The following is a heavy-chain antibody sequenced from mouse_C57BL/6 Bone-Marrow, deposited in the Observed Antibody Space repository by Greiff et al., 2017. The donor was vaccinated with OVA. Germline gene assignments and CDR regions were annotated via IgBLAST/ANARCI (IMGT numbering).Heavy chain of an antibody. D-gene: IGHD1-1*01. CDR1: GYAFTNYL. V-gene: IGHV1-54*01. CDR2: INPGSGGT. CDR3: AREGCSSHWYFDV. J-gene: IGHJ1*03. Sequence: QVQLKESGAELVRPGTSVKVSCKASGYAFTNYLLAWVKQRPGQGLEWIGVINPGSGGTNYNEKFKGKATLTADTSSSTASMQLSSLTSEDSAVYVGAREGCSSHWYFDVWGTGTTVTVSS.